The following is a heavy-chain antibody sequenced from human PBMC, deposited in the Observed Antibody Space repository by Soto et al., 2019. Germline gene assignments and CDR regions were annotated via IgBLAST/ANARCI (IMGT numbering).Heavy chain of an antibody. D-gene: IGHD2-8*01. V-gene: IGHV3-23*01. CDR1: GFTFSSYA. CDR3: AKDSGYCTNGVCYGGWFDP. CDR2: ISGSGGST. J-gene: IGHJ5*02. Sequence: GGSLRLSCAASGFTFSSYAMSWVRQAPGKGLEWVSAISGSGGSTYYADSVKGRFTISRDNSKNTLYLQMNSLRAEDTAVYYCAKDSGYCTNGVCYGGWFDPWGQGTLVTVSS.